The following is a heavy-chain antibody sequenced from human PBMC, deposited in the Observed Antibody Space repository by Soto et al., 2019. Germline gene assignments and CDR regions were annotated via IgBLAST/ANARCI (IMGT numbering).Heavy chain of an antibody. D-gene: IGHD5-12*01. CDR2: ISRSSNYI. V-gene: IGHV3-21*02. J-gene: IGHJ4*02. Sequence: EVQLVESGGGRVKPGGSLRLSCATSGFNFSTHGMNWIRQAPGKGLQWVSSISRSSNYIQYADSVKGRFAVFRDNAKNSLYLLMNSLRAEDTAIYYCATHSGYVHFDYWGQGTVVTVSS. CDR1: GFNFSTHG. CDR3: ATHSGYVHFDY.